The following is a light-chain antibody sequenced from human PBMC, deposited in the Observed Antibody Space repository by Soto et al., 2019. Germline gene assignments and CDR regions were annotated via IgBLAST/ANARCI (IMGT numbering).Light chain of an antibody. CDR2: GAS. CDR3: QQYNNWHPMT. J-gene: IGKJ1*01. CDR1: RSVSSN. Sequence: EILLTQSPATLSVSPGERATLSCRASRSVSSNLAWYQQKPGQATSLIIYGASTRATGIPARFSGSGSGTEFTLTISSLQSEDFAFYYCQQYNNWHPMTFGQGTKVDIK. V-gene: IGKV3-15*01.